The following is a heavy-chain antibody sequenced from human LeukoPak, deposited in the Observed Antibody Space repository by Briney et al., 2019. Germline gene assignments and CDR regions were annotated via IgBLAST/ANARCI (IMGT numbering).Heavy chain of an antibody. CDR3: AKDLEQWLFYYFVC. J-gene: IGHJ4*02. D-gene: IGHD6-19*01. Sequence: PGGSLRLFCAASGLTFSSYAMSGVPQAPGKGLEWVSAISGSCGSKYYAESVKRRFTISRDNSKNTLYLQMNSLRAEDTAVYYCAKDLEQWLFYYFVCWGQGTLVTVSS. CDR1: GLTFSSYA. CDR2: ISGSCGSK. V-gene: IGHV3-23*01.